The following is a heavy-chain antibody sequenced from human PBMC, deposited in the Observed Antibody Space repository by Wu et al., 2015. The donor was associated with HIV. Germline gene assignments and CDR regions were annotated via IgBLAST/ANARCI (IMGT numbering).Heavy chain of an antibody. CDR3: ARDKRGYDVLTGYYIYFDY. V-gene: IGHV1-2*02. CDR2: INPNSGGT. Sequence: QVQLVQSGAEVKKPGASVKVSCKASGYTFTSYGISWVRQAPGQGLEWMGWINPNSGGTNYAQNFEDRVTMTRDTSITTVYMELRSLRSDDTAVYYCARDKRGYDVLTGYYIYFDYWGQGTLVTVSS. CDR1: GYTFTSYG. J-gene: IGHJ4*02. D-gene: IGHD3-9*01.